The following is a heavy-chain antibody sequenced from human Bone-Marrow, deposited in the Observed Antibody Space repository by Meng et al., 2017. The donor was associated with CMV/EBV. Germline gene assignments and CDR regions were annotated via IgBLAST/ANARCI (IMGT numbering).Heavy chain of an antibody. CDR1: GYTFTSYD. CDR2: MNPNSGNT. D-gene: IGHD4-17*01. J-gene: IGHJ4*02. CDR3: AINGAIYYGDPNFDY. Sequence: ASVKVSCKASGYTFTSYDINWVRQATGQGLEWMGWMNPNSGNTGYAQKFQGRVTITRNTSISTAYMELSSLRSEDTAVYYCAINGAIYYGDPNFDYWGQGTLVTVSS. V-gene: IGHV1-8*03.